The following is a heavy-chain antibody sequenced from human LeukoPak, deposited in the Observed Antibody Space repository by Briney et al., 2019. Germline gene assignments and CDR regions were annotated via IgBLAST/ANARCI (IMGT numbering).Heavy chain of an antibody. J-gene: IGHJ1*01. CDR1: GFTVSSNY. Sequence: PGGSLRLSWAASGFTVSSNYMSWVRQAPGKGLGGVSIIYSDGTTDYADSVKGRFTISRGNSKNTLYLQMNSLRVEDTAVYYCAEVRRGSGGSPEYIQHWGQGTLVIVSS. V-gene: IGHV3-53*01. CDR2: IYSDGTT. D-gene: IGHD3-10*01. CDR3: AEVRRGSGGSPEYIQH.